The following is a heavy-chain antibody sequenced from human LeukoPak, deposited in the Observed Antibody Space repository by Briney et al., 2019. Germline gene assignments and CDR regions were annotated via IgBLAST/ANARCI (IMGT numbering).Heavy chain of an antibody. CDR1: GFTFSNYA. Sequence: TGRPLRLSCAVSGFTFSNYAMHWVRQAPGKGLEWMSFISYDGSNKDYAHSVKGRFNISRDDSKSTLYLQMNSLRPEDTAVYYCARSPAPTRSSWLYFDYWGQGTLVTVSS. D-gene: IGHD6-13*01. CDR3: ARSPAPTRSSWLYFDY. J-gene: IGHJ4*02. CDR2: ISYDGSNK. V-gene: IGHV3-30-3*01.